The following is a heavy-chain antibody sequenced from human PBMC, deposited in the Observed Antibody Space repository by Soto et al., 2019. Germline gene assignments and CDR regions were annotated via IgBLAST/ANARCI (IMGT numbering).Heavy chain of an antibody. J-gene: IGHJ6*02. CDR1: GYSFTSYW. D-gene: IGHD5-12*01. CDR3: AGGYSGYDSPTYYYYGMDV. V-gene: IGHV5-10-1*01. Sequence: PGESLKISCKGSGYSFTSYWISWVRQMPGKGLEWMGRIDPSDSYTNYSPSFQGHVTISADKSISTAYLQWSSLKASDTAMYYCAGGYSGYDSPTYYYYGMDVWGQGTTVTVSS. CDR2: IDPSDSYT.